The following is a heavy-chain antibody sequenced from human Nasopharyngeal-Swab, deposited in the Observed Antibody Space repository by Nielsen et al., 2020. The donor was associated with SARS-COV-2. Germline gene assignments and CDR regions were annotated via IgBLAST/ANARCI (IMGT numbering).Heavy chain of an antibody. CDR1: GFTFSSYA. V-gene: IGHV3-30-3*01. J-gene: IGHJ5*02. Sequence: GSLRLSCAASGFTFSSYAMHWVRQAPGKGLEWVAVISYDGSNKYYADSVKGRFTISRDNSKNTLYLQMNSLRAEDTAVYYCARDQGGLLDPWGQGTLATVSS. CDR3: ARDQGGLLDP. CDR2: ISYDGSNK. D-gene: IGHD3-16*01.